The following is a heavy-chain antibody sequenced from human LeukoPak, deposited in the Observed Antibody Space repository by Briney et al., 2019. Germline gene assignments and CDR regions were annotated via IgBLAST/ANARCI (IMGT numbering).Heavy chain of an antibody. Sequence: GGSLRLSCAASGFTFSSFAMSWVRQAPGKGLEWVSVISGSGNSTYYADSVKGRFTVSRDNSKNTLYLQMNSLRAEDTALYYCARNDDYGGNGYFDYWGQGTLDTGSS. CDR2: ISGSGNST. D-gene: IGHD4-23*01. CDR1: GFTFSSFA. J-gene: IGHJ4*02. V-gene: IGHV3-23*01. CDR3: ARNDDYGGNGYFDY.